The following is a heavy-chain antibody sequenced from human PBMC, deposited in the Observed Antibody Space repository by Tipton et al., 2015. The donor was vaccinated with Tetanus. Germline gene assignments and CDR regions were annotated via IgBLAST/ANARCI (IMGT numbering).Heavy chain of an antibody. J-gene: IGHJ3*01. CDR3: AGDSSLGSNSWAFDR. Sequence: LRLSCSVSGAPVTSGRHHWSWIRLAPGRGLEWIGFVSDSGSTNYNPSVRGRVPISLDTPKNQFSLELTSVTAADTAVYYCAGDSSLGSNSWAFDRWGRGTTVTVSS. D-gene: IGHD4-23*01. CDR1: GAPVTSGRHH. CDR2: VSDSGST. V-gene: IGHV4-61*01.